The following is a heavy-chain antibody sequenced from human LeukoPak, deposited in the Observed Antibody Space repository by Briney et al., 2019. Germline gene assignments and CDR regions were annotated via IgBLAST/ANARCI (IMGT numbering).Heavy chain of an antibody. CDR1: GYTFTGYY. D-gene: IGHD3-22*01. V-gene: IGHV1-2*02. Sequence: ASVKVSCKASGYTFTGYYMHWVRQAPGQGLEWMGWINPNSGGTNYAQKFQGRVTMTRDTSISTAYMELSRLRSDDTAVYYCARGRSTLGSGYSDAFNIWGQGTMVTVSS. CDR2: INPNSGGT. J-gene: IGHJ3*02. CDR3: ARGRSTLGSGYSDAFNI.